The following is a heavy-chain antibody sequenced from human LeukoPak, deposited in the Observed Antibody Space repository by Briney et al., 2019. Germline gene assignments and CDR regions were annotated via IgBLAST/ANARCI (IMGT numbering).Heavy chain of an antibody. D-gene: IGHD1-1*01. V-gene: IGHV3-30*02. CDR1: GFTFSSYG. Sequence: QSGGSLRLSCAASGFTFSSYGMHWVRQAPGKGLEWVAFIRYDGSNKYYADSVKGRFTISRDSSKNTLYLQMNSLRAEDTAVYYCARGRDWNDGEHAFDIWGQGTMVTVSS. CDR3: ARGRDWNDGEHAFDI. J-gene: IGHJ3*02. CDR2: IRYDGSNK.